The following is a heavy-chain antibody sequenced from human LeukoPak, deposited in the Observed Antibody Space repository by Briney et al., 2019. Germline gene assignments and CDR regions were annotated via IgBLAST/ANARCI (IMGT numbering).Heavy chain of an antibody. D-gene: IGHD3-3*01. V-gene: IGHV3-48*01. CDR2: ISSSSSTI. CDR3: ASFLEWTHYYYYGMDV. CDR1: GFTFSSYS. Sequence: PGGSLRLSCAASGFTFSSYSMNWVRQAPGKGLEWVSYISSSSSTIYYADSVKGRFTISRDNAKNSLNLQMNSLRAEDTAVYYCASFLEWTHYYYYGMDVWGQGTTVTVSS. J-gene: IGHJ6*02.